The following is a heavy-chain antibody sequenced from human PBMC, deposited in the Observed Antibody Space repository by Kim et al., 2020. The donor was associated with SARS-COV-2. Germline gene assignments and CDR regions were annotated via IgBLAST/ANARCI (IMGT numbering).Heavy chain of an antibody. D-gene: IGHD3-16*01. J-gene: IGHJ6*02. V-gene: IGHV1-18*01. CDR3: ARGADYYYYGMDV. Sequence: AQKLQGRVTMTTETSTSTAYMELRSLRSDDTAVYYCARGADYYYYGMDVWGQGTTVTVSS.